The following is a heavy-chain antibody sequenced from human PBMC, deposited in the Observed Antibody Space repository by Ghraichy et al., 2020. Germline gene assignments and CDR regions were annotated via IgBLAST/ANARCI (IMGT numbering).Heavy chain of an antibody. J-gene: IGHJ4*02. V-gene: IGHV4-39*07. D-gene: IGHD2-21*02. CDR2: IYYSGST. Sequence: SETLSLTCTVSGGSISSSSYYWGWIRQPPGKGLEWIGSIYYSGSTYYNPSLKSRVTISVDTSKNQFSLKLSSVTAADTAVYYCARHIEATQCGGDCYHFDYWGQGTLVTVSS. CDR1: GGSISSSSYY. CDR3: ARHIEATQCGGDCYHFDY.